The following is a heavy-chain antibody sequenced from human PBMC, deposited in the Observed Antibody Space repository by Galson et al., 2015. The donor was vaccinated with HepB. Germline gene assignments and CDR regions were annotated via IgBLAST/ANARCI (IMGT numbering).Heavy chain of an antibody. V-gene: IGHV3-48*01. CDR2: ISSSSSTI. CDR3: AHIPKGPYCSGGSCNQIDY. CDR1: GFTFSSYS. D-gene: IGHD2-15*01. Sequence: SLRLSCAASGFTFSSYSMNWVRQAPGKGLEWVSYISSSSSTIYYADSVKGRFTISRDNAKNSLYLQMNSLRAEDTAVYYCAHIPKGPYCSGGSCNQIDYWGQGTLVTVSS. J-gene: IGHJ4*02.